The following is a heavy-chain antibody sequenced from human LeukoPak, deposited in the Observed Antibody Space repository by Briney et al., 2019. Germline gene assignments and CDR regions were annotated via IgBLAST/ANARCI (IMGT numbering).Heavy chain of an antibody. CDR1: GFTFDDYA. V-gene: IGHV3-9*01. D-gene: IGHD6-13*01. J-gene: IGHJ3*02. CDR2: ISWNSGSI. CDR3: AKGYSSSWSHAHLWDAFDI. Sequence: PGGSLRLSCAASGFTFDDYAMHWVRQAPGKGLEWVSGISWNSGSIGYADSVKGRFTISRDNAKNSLYLQMNSLRAEDTALYYCAKGYSSSWSHAHLWDAFDIWGQGTMVTVSS.